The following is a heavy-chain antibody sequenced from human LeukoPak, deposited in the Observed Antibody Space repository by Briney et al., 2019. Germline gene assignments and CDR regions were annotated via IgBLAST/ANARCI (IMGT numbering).Heavy chain of an antibody. J-gene: IGHJ4*02. CDR3: AKRSGDSSGWRHFDY. Sequence: GGSLRLSCAASGFTFSSYAMSWVRQAPGKGLEWVSAISGSGGSTYYADSVKGRFTISRDNSKNTLYLQMNSLRAEDTAVYYCAKRSGDSSGWRHFDYWGQGILVTVSS. CDR1: GFTFSSYA. D-gene: IGHD6-19*01. CDR2: ISGSGGST. V-gene: IGHV3-23*01.